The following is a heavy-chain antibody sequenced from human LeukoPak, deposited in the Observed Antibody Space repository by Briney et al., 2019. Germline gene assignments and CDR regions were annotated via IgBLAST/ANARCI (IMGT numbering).Heavy chain of an antibody. CDR3: AKDLDFWSGYYSY. V-gene: IGHV3-23*01. Sequence: GGSLRLSCAASGFTFSSYAMSWVRQAPGKGLEWVSAISGSGGSTYYADSVKGRFTISRDNSKNTLYLQKNSLRAEDTAVYYCAKDLDFWSGYYSYWGQGTLVTVSS. CDR1: GFTFSSYA. J-gene: IGHJ4*02. CDR2: ISGSGGST. D-gene: IGHD3-3*01.